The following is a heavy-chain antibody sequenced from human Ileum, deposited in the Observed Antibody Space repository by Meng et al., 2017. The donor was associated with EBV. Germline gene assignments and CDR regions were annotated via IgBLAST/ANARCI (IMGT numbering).Heavy chain of an antibody. J-gene: IGHJ4*02. V-gene: IGHV4-4*02. D-gene: IGHD4-17*01. CDR1: GDSISINNW. Sequence: VHLQESCRGLVNPSGTLSLTRAVSGDSISINNWWSWVRQPPGKGLEWIGEIYHSGSTNYNPSFKSRVTMSVDKSKNQISLNLSSVTAADTAVYYCASGRDYAWHSWGRGTLVTVSS. CDR3: ASGRDYAWHS. CDR2: IYHSGST.